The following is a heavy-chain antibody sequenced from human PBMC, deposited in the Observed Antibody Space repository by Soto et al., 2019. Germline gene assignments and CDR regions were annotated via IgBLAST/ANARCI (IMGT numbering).Heavy chain of an antibody. V-gene: IGHV3-23*01. CDR3: TTGLYGSGSSGGMDV. D-gene: IGHD3-10*01. J-gene: IGHJ6*02. CDR1: GFTFSNYA. Sequence: GGSLRLSCAASGFTFSNYAMSWVRQAPGKGLEWVSIISGSGASTNYADSVKGRFTLSRDNSENTLYLQMNSLRAEDTAVYYCTTGLYGSGSSGGMDVWGQGTTVTVSS. CDR2: ISGSGAST.